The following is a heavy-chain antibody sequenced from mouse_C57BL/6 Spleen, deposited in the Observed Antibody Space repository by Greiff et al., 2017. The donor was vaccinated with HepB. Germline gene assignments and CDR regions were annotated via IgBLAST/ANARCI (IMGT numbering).Heavy chain of an antibody. Sequence: EVKLVESGGGLVKPGGSLKLSCAASGFTFSSYAMSWVRQTPEKRLEWVATISDGGSYTYYPDNVKGRFTISRDNAKNNLYLQMSHLKSEDTAMYYCAREAYYKGYFDVWGTGTTVTVSS. CDR1: GFTFSSYA. J-gene: IGHJ1*03. V-gene: IGHV5-4*03. CDR3: AREAYYKGYFDV. CDR2: ISDGGSYT. D-gene: IGHD2-12*01.